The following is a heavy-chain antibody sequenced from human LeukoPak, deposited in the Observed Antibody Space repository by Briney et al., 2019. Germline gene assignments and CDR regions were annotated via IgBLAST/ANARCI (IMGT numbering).Heavy chain of an antibody. J-gene: IGHJ5*02. CDR3: AHIVRGVIAKVNNGFDL. D-gene: IGHD3-10*01. CDR2: IYHSRIT. V-gene: IGHV4-30-2*01. Sequence: TVSLNCAVCGGSISSGGYSWSWIRQPPGKGLEWIGYIYHSRITYYNPSLKSRVTRSVDRSKNQSSLKLSSVTGADTAEYSCAHIVRGVIAKVNNGFDLWGQGTLVTVSS. CDR1: GGSISSGGYS.